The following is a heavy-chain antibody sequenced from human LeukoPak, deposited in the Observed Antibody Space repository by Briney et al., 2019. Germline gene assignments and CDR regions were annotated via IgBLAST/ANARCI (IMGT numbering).Heavy chain of an antibody. J-gene: IGHJ4*02. CDR3: ASPLRHGTGYSIPLGC. CDR1: GITVNSNY. CDR2: IYSGGTT. D-gene: IGHD4-11*01. V-gene: IGHV3-66*01. Sequence: GGSLRLSCAASGITVNSNYMSWVRQSPGKGLEWVSVIYSGGTTYYSDSVKGRFTLSRDDSKSTLYLQMNSLRAEDTAVYYCASPLRHGTGYSIPLGCWGQGTLVTVSS.